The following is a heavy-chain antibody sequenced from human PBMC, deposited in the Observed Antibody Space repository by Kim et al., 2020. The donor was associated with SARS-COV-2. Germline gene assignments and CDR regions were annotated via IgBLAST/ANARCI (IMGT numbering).Heavy chain of an antibody. CDR3: ARRVQSIAAREGVSWGYYYYGMDV. J-gene: IGHJ6*02. CDR2: IDPSDSYT. Sequence: GESLKISCKGSGYSFTSYWISWVRQMPGKGLEWMGRIDPSDSYTNYSPSFQGHVTISADKSISTAYLQWSSLKASDTAMYYCARRVQSIAAREGVSWGYYYYGMDVWGQGTTVTVSS. CDR1: GYSFTSYW. V-gene: IGHV5-10-1*01. D-gene: IGHD6-6*01.